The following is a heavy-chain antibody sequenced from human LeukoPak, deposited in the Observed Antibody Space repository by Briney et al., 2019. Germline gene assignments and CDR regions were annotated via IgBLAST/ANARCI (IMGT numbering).Heavy chain of an antibody. Sequence: PSETLSPTCTVSGCSISGYYWSWIRQPPGKGLEWIAYIYYSGSTRCNPSLKSRVTISVDTSKNQFFLKLSSVTAADTAVYYCARARGSSYGLDYWGQGTLVTVSS. J-gene: IGHJ4*02. CDR1: GCSISGYY. V-gene: IGHV4-59*01. CDR2: IYYSGST. D-gene: IGHD5-18*01. CDR3: ARARGSSYGLDY.